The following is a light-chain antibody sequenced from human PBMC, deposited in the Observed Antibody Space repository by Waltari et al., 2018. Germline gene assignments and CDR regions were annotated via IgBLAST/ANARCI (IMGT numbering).Light chain of an antibody. CDR3: QQYISYSL. J-gene: IGKJ3*01. Sequence: DIQMTQSPSTLSASVVDRVTITCRASQSVNDYLAWYQQKPGKAPKLLIYKAYSLESGVPSRFSGSGSGTEFTLTISSLQPDDFATYYCQQYISYSLFGPGTKVDIK. CDR2: KAY. CDR1: QSVNDY. V-gene: IGKV1-5*03.